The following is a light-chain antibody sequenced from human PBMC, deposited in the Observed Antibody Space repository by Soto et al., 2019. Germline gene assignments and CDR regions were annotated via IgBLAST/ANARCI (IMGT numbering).Light chain of an antibody. Sequence: QAVVTQPPSASGTPGQRVTISCSGSSFNIGSNYVYWYQQLPGTAPKLLIYRNNQRPSGVPDRFSASKSGTSAPLAISGLRSEDEADYYCATWDDSLSGWVFGGGTKLTVL. CDR1: SFNIGSNY. CDR3: ATWDDSLSGWV. CDR2: RNN. J-gene: IGLJ3*02. V-gene: IGLV1-47*01.